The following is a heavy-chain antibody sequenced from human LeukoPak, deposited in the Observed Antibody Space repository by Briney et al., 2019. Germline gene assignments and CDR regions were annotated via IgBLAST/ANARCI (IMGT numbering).Heavy chain of an antibody. V-gene: IGHV3-30*18. J-gene: IGHJ4*02. D-gene: IGHD6-19*01. CDR2: ISYDGSNK. CDR3: AKDSDIAVAGTPFVSIFDY. Sequence: GGSLRLSCAASGFTFSSYGMHWVRQAPGKGLEWVAVISYDGSNKYYADSVKGRFTISRDNSKNTLYLQMNSLRAEDTAVYYCAKDSDIAVAGTPFVSIFDYWGQGTLVTVSS. CDR1: GFTFSSYG.